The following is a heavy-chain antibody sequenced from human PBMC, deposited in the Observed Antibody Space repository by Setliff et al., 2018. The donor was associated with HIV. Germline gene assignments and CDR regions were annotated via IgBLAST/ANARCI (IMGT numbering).Heavy chain of an antibody. CDR3: HSGYDTEEQSYFDY. CDR2: VNSDGSSK. Sequence: GGSLRLSCAASGFTLSRYWMSWVRQAPGKGLVWVSRVNSDGSSKTYADSVKDRFTISRDNAKNTLYLQMNSLRAEDTGVYYCHSGYDTEEQSYFDYWGQGTLVTVSS. J-gene: IGHJ4*02. CDR1: GFTLSRYW. D-gene: IGHD5-12*01. V-gene: IGHV3-74*01.